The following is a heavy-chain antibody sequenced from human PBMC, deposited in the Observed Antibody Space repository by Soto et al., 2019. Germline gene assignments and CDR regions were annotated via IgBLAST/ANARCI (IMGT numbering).Heavy chain of an antibody. CDR2: IWYDGSNK. Sequence: HPGGSLRLSCAASGFTFSSYSMNWVRQAPGKGLEWVAVIWYDGSNKYYADSVKGRFTISRDNSKNTPYLQMNSLRAEDTAVYYCARDIGVYVFRTGSFDYWGQGTLVTVSS. J-gene: IGHJ4*02. CDR1: GFTFSSYS. V-gene: IGHV3-33*08. CDR3: ARDIGVYVFRTGSFDY. D-gene: IGHD2-21*01.